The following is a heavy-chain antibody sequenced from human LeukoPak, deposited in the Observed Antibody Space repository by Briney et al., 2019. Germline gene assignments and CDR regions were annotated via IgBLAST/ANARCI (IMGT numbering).Heavy chain of an antibody. CDR2: ISGSVSST. Sequence: GGSLRLSCAASGYTFSSDATNWGRQAPGKGLEWVSTISGSVSSTYYADSVKGRFTISRDNSKNTLYLQINSLRAEDTAVYHCAKGRYYYDNSDAFEIWGQGTMVTVSS. CDR3: AKGRYYYDNSDAFEI. D-gene: IGHD3-22*01. J-gene: IGHJ3*02. CDR1: GYTFSSDA. V-gene: IGHV3-23*01.